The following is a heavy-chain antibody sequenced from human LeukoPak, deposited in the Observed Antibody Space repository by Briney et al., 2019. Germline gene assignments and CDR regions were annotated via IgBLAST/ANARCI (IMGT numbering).Heavy chain of an antibody. CDR3: ATWRYCSGGHCFGSYYMDV. Sequence: SETLSLTCTVSGGSISNSTYYWGWIRQPPGKGLEWIGIIYYTGSTNYNPSLRSRVSISVDTSGNQFSLKLSSVTAADTAVYYCATWRYCSGGHCFGSYYMDVWGKGTTVTVSS. J-gene: IGHJ6*03. CDR2: IYYTGST. D-gene: IGHD2-15*01. V-gene: IGHV4-39*01. CDR1: GGSISNSTYY.